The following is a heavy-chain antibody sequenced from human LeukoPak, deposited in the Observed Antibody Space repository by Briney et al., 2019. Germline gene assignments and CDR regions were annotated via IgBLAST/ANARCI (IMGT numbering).Heavy chain of an antibody. D-gene: IGHD4-17*01. CDR3: ARDLEVGYGTGSYYFYGLDV. CDR1: GYTFTSYY. J-gene: IGHJ6*02. Sequence: GASVKVSCKASGYTFTSYYMHWVRQAPGHGLEWMGTVNPSGVSTTYAQKFQGRVTMTRDTSTSTVYMELSSLRSEDTAVYYCARDLEVGYGTGSYYFYGLDVWGQGTTVTVSS. V-gene: IGHV1-46*01. CDR2: VNPSGVST.